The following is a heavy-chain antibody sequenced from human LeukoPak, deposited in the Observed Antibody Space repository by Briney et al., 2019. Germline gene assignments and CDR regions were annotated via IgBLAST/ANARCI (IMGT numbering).Heavy chain of an antibody. D-gene: IGHD3-10*01. CDR3: ARVARRGLMIDY. CDR2: ISAYNGNT. CDR1: GYTFTRCY. J-gene: IGHJ4*02. V-gene: IGHV1-18*04. Sequence: GASVKVSCKASGYTFTRCYMHWVRQAPGQGLEWMGWISAYNGNTNYAQKLQGRVTITTDTSTSTAYMELRSLRSDDTAVYYCARVARRGLMIDYWGQGTLVTVSS.